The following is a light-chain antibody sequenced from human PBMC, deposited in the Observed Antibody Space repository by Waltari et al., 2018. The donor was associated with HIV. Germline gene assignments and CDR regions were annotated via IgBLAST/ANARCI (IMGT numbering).Light chain of an antibody. V-gene: IGKV3-20*01. J-gene: IGKJ1*01. CDR1: QSVDRNC. Sequence: EIGLTQSPGTLSLSPGERATLSCRASQSVDRNCLAWYQQKPGQAPRLLMYGVSTRVTGIPDRFSGSGSGTDFTLTIIRLEPEDFAVYYCQQYGMAPWTFGQGTKVEIK. CDR3: QQYGMAPWT. CDR2: GVS.